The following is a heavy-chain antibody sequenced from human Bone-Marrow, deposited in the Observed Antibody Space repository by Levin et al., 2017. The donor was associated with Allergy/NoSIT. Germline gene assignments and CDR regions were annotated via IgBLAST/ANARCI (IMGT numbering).Heavy chain of an antibody. V-gene: IGHV1-69*02. D-gene: IGHD2-2*01. J-gene: IGHJ6*02. CDR1: GGTFSSYT. CDR2: IIPILGIA. Sequence: SVKVSCKASGGTFSSYTISWVRQAPGQGLEWMGRIIPILGIANYAQKFQGRVTITADKSTSTAYMELSSLRSEDTAVYYCASLLKSDIVVVPAASGGMDVWGQGTTVTVSS. CDR3: ASLLKSDIVVVPAASGGMDV.